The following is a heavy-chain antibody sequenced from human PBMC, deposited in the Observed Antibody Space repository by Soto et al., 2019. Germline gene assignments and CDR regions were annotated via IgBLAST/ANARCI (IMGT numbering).Heavy chain of an antibody. J-gene: IGHJ6*02. V-gene: IGHV4-61*08. CDR1: GGSISSGGYS. CDR2: IYYSGST. D-gene: IGHD1-26*01. CDR3: ASSMGPTYYYYGMDV. Sequence: SETLSLTCAVSGGSISSGGYSWSWIRQPPGKGLEWIGYIYYSGSTNYNPSLKSRVTISVDTSKNQFSLKLSSVTAADTAVYYCASSMGPTYYYYGMDVWGQGTTVTVSS.